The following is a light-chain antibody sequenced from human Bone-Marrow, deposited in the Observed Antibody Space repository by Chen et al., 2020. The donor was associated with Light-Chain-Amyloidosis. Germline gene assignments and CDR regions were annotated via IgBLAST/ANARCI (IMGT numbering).Light chain of an antibody. CDR1: SSDVGGDNH. Sequence: QSALTQPASVSGSPGQSITISCTAPSSDVGGDNHVSWYQQHPDKAPKLMIYEVTNRPSCVPDRCSGSKSDNTASPTISGLQTEDEADYFCSSYTITNTRVFGSGTRVTVL. CDR2: EVT. J-gene: IGLJ1*01. V-gene: IGLV2-14*01. CDR3: SSYTITNTRV.